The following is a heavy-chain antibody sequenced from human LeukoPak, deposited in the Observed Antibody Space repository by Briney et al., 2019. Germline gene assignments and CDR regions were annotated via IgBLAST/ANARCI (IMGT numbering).Heavy chain of an antibody. CDR2: IYFSGST. Sequence: SETLSLTCTVSGGSFSSYYWSWTRQPAGKGLEWIGRIYFSGSTNYNPSLKSRLTMSVDTSKNQFSLKLSSVTAADTAVYYCARDYYDSSGYYSFDYWGQGTLVTVSS. V-gene: IGHV4-4*07. CDR3: ARDYYDSSGYYSFDY. D-gene: IGHD3-22*01. CDR1: GGSFSSYY. J-gene: IGHJ4*02.